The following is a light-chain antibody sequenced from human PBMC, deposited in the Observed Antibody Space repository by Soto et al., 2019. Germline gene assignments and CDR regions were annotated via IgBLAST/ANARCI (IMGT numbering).Light chain of an antibody. Sequence: EIVMTQSPATLSVSPGERATLSCRASQSVSNNLAWYQQKPGQAPRLLIYGASIRATGIPARFSGSGSGTECTLTINSLQSEDFAVYYCQQYNNWPLLTFGGGTKVAIK. CDR2: GAS. CDR3: QQYNNWPLLT. J-gene: IGKJ4*01. V-gene: IGKV3D-15*01. CDR1: QSVSNN.